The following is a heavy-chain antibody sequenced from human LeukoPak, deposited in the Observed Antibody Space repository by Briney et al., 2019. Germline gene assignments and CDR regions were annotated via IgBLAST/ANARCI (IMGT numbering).Heavy chain of an antibody. Sequence: GGSLRLSCAASGFTFSSYAMSWVRQAPGKGLEWVSAISGSGGSTYYADSVKGRFTISRDNSKNTLFLQMNSLRAEDAAVYYCAKTGLQSYYFDYWGQGTLVTVSS. CDR2: ISGSGGST. V-gene: IGHV3-23*01. CDR3: AKTGLQSYYFDY. CDR1: GFTFSSYA. D-gene: IGHD4-11*01. J-gene: IGHJ4*02.